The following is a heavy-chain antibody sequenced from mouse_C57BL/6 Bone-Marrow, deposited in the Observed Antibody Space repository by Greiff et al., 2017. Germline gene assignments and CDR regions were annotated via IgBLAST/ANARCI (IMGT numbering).Heavy chain of an antibody. CDR3: ARQLWDAMDY. CDR1: GFTFSDYY. D-gene: IGHD4-1*01. CDR2: ISNGGGST. J-gene: IGHJ4*01. V-gene: IGHV5-12*01. Sequence: EVKLVESGGGLVQPGGSLKLSCAASGFTFSDYYMYWVRQTPEKRLEWVAYISNGGGSTYYPDTVKGRFTISRDNAKNTLYLQMSRLKSEDTAMYYCARQLWDAMDYWGQGTSVTVSS.